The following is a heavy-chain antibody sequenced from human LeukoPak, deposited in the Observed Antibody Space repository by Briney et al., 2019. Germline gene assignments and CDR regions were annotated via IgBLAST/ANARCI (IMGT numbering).Heavy chain of an antibody. CDR2: IWYDGSNK. V-gene: IGHV3-33*01. CDR3: ARDKRYYYDSSSYLSLDY. Sequence: GGSLRLSCAASGFTFSSYGMHWVRQAPGKGLEWVAVIWYDGSNKYYAGSVKGRFNISRDNSKNTLYLQMNSLRAEDTAVYYCARDKRYYYDSSSYLSLDYWGQGTLVTVSS. D-gene: IGHD3-22*01. CDR1: GFTFSSYG. J-gene: IGHJ4*02.